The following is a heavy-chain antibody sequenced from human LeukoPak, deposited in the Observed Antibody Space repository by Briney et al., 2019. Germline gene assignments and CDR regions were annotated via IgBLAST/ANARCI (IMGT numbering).Heavy chain of an antibody. J-gene: IGHJ4*02. CDR1: GFTFSSYS. CDR3: ARGLVGATTGPD. V-gene: IGHV3-21*01. D-gene: IGHD1-26*01. CDR2: ISSSSSYI. Sequence: GGSLRLSCAASGFTFSSYSMNWVRQAPGKGLEWVSSISSSSSYIYYADSVKGRFTISRDNAKNSLYLQMNSLRAEDTAVYYCARGLVGATTGPDWGQGTLVTVSS.